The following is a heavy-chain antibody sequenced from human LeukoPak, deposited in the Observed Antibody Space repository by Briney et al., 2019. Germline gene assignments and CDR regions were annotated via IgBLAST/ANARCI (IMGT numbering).Heavy chain of an antibody. CDR2: IKQDGSEK. V-gene: IGHV3-7*01. D-gene: IGHD5-18*01. J-gene: IGHJ3*02. CDR1: GFTFSSYW. CDR3: ARDRQLWTRYDAFDI. Sequence: GGSLRLSCAASGFTFSSYWMSWVRQAPGKGLEWVANIKQDGSEKYYVDSVKGRFTISRDNAKNSLYLQMNSLRAEDTAVYYCARDRQLWTRYDAFDIWGQGTMVTVSS.